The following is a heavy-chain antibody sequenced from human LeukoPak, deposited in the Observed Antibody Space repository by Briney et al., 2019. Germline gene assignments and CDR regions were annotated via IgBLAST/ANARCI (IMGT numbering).Heavy chain of an antibody. CDR1: GFTFSSYA. Sequence: GGSLRLSCSPSGFTFSSYAMHWVRQAPGKGLEWVAVISYDGSNKYYADSVKGRFTISRDNSKNTLYLQMNSLRAEDTAVYYCYTISFDAFDIWGQGTMVTVSS. CDR2: ISYDGSNK. V-gene: IGHV3-30*04. D-gene: IGHD3-3*01. CDR3: YTISFDAFDI. J-gene: IGHJ3*02.